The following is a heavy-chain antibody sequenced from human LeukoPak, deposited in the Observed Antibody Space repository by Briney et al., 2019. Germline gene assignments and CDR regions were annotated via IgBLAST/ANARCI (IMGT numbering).Heavy chain of an antibody. D-gene: IGHD6-13*01. V-gene: IGHV4-59*08. Sequence: SETLSLTCTVSGGSISSYYWSWIRQPPVKGLEWIGYIYYSGSTNYNPSLKSRVTLSVDTSKNQFSLKLSSVTAADTAVYYCARGISIAAAGNNWFDPWGQGTLVTVSS. CDR1: GGSISSYY. J-gene: IGHJ5*02. CDR3: ARGISIAAAGNNWFDP. CDR2: IYYSGST.